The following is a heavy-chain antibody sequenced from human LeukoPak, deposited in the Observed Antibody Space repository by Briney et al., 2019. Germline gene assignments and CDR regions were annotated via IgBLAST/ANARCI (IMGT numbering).Heavy chain of an antibody. V-gene: IGHV4-30-2*02. Sequence: SQTLSLTCAVSGGSISSGGYSWSWIRLPPGKGLEWMGYIYHSGSTYYNPSLKSRVAISVDTSKNQFSLKLSSVTAADTAIYYCARLIAVTGTVDYFDYWGQGTLVTVSS. J-gene: IGHJ4*02. D-gene: IGHD6-19*01. CDR2: IYHSGST. CDR1: GGSISSGGYS. CDR3: ARLIAVTGTVDYFDY.